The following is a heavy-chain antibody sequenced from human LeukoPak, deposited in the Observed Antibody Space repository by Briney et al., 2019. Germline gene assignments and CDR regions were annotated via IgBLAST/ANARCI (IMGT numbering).Heavy chain of an antibody. D-gene: IGHD3-10*01. CDR1: GFTFSSYS. Sequence: PGGSLRLSCAASGFTFSSYSMNWVRQALGKGLEWVSSISSSSSYIYYADSVKGRFTISRDNAKNSLYLQMNSLRAEDTAVYYCARDLGYRGSGSSGVNDYWGQGTLVTVSS. CDR2: ISSSSSYI. J-gene: IGHJ4*02. V-gene: IGHV3-21*01. CDR3: ARDLGYRGSGSSGVNDY.